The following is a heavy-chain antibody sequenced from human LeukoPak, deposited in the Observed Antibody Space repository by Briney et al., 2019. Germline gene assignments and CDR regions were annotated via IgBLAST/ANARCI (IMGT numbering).Heavy chain of an antibody. CDR1: GIIFHENT. V-gene: IGHV3-33*03. Sequence: GGSLRLSCTASGIIFHENTFHWVRQAPGKGLEWVAVIWSDGSERYYADSVKGRFTFSRDTAKNTFYLQMNSLRAEDTAMYFCARTLPGSFFDFWGQGSLVTVSS. CDR2: IWSDGSER. CDR3: ARTLPGSFFDF. D-gene: IGHD3-10*01. J-gene: IGHJ4*02.